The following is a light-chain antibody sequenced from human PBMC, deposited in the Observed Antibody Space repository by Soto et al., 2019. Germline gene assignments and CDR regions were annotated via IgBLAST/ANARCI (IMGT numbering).Light chain of an antibody. CDR2: DNN. CDR3: STWDVSLPGEV. J-gene: IGLJ2*01. CDR1: SSNIGNNY. V-gene: IGLV1-51*01. Sequence: QSVLTQSPSVSAAPGQKVTISCSGSSSNIGNNYVSWYQQLPGTAPKLLIYDNNKRPSGIPDRFSGYKSGTSGTLDITGLQTGDEAEYYCSTWDVSLPGEVFGGGTKVTVL.